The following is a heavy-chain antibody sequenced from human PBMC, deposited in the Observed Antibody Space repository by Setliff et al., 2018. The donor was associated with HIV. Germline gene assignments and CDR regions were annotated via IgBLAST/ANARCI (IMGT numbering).Heavy chain of an antibody. D-gene: IGHD4-17*01. J-gene: IGHJ6*03. CDR3: ARTDYGDYGREKYYYYMDV. CDR2: IKSKRDGGTR. CDR1: GFTFTNAW. V-gene: IGHV3-15*01. Sequence: GGSLRLSCVASGFTFTNAWMNWLRQAPGKGPEWIARIKSKRDGGTRDYAAPVKGRFTIPRDDSKSTAYLQMNSLKTEDTAIYYCARTDYGDYGREKYYYYMDVWGKGTTVTVSS.